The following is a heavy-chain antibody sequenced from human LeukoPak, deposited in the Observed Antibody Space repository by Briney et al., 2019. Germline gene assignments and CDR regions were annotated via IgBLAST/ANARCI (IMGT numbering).Heavy chain of an antibody. CDR3: ARAYDGYAFDI. V-gene: IGHV4-59*12. Sequence: SETLSLTCTVSGGSISSYYWSWIRQPPGKGLEWIGYIYYSGSTNYNPSLKSRVTISVDKSKNQFSLKLSSVTAADTAVFYCARAYDGYAFDIWGQGTMVAVSS. J-gene: IGHJ3*02. D-gene: IGHD1-1*01. CDR1: GGSISSYY. CDR2: IYYSGST.